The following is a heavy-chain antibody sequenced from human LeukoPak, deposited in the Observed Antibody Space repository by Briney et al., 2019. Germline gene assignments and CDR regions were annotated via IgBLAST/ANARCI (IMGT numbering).Heavy chain of an antibody. CDR2: ISGSGGST. J-gene: IGHJ4*02. Sequence: PGGSLRLYCAASGFTFSSYAMSWVRQAPGKGLEWVSAISGSGGSTYYADSVKGRFTISRDNSKNTLYLQMNSLRAEDTAVYYCAKSQVGSSSSGFDYWGQGTLVTVSS. V-gene: IGHV3-23*01. CDR1: GFTFSSYA. D-gene: IGHD6-6*01. CDR3: AKSQVGSSSSGFDY.